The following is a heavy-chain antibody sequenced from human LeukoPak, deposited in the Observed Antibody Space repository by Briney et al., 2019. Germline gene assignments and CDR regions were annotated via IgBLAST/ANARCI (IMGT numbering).Heavy chain of an antibody. D-gene: IGHD5-24*01. CDR2: IYYSGST. Sequence: SQTLSLTCTVSGGSISSGGYYWSWIRQHPGKGLEWIGYIYYSGSTYYNPSLKSRVTISVDTSKNQFSLKLSSVTAADTAVYYCARGDGYHYYFDYWGQGTLVTVSS. J-gene: IGHJ4*02. CDR3: ARGDGYHYYFDY. V-gene: IGHV4-31*03. CDR1: GGSISSGGYY.